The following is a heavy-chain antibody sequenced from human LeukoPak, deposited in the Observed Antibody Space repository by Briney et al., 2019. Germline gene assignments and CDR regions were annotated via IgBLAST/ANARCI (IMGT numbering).Heavy chain of an antibody. CDR3: AELGITMIGGV. J-gene: IGHJ6*04. CDR2: ISSSGRTT. Sequence: GGSLRLSCAASGFIFSNYVMIWVRQAPGKGLDWVSYISSSGRTTYYADSVKGRFTISRDNAKNSLYLQMNNLRAEDTAVYYCAELGITMIGGVWGKGTTVTISS. V-gene: IGHV3-48*03. CDR1: GFIFSNYV. D-gene: IGHD3-10*02.